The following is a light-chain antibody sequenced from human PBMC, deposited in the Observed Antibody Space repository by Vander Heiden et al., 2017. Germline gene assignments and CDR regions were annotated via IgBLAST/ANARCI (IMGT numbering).Light chain of an antibody. CDR3: QQEGSSPST. Sequence: EIVLTQSPGTLSLSPGERATLSCSASQSVSSSYLAWYQQKPGQAPMLLIYGASSRATGIPDRVSGSGSGTDFTLTISRLEPEDFAVYYCQQEGSSPSTFGQGTKVEIK. CDR2: GAS. J-gene: IGKJ1*01. CDR1: QSVSSSY. V-gene: IGKV3-20*01.